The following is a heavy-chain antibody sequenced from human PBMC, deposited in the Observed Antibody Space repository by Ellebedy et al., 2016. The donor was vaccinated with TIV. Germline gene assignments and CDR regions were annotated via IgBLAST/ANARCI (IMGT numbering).Heavy chain of an antibody. CDR2: IKEDGSEK. D-gene: IGHD4-17*01. J-gene: IGHJ2*01. CDR3: ARDLLEVTMKWYFDL. Sequence: GESLKISCAASGFTFRSEWMSWVRQAPGKGLEWVANIKEDGSEKDYVDLVKGRFTISRDNAKNSLYLQMNSLRAEDTAVYYCARDLLEVTMKWYFDLWGRGTLVTVSS. CDR1: GFTFRSEW. V-gene: IGHV3-7*01.